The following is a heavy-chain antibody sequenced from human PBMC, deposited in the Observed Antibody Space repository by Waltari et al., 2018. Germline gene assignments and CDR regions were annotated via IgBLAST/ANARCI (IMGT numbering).Heavy chain of an antibody. CDR1: GFSFSTYG. J-gene: IGHJ6*02. D-gene: IGHD3-22*01. CDR2: IHNDGSRT. Sequence: EVQVLESGGDLVLPGGFLSLSCSASGFSFSTYGMIWVRQGPGKGLEWVSGIHNDGSRTYYVDSVKGRFTISRDNSKNTMSLQMNSLRAEDTGIYYCVKGIWTSAASYYAGLDVWGQGTTVTVSS. V-gene: IGHV3-23*03. CDR3: VKGIWTSAASYYAGLDV.